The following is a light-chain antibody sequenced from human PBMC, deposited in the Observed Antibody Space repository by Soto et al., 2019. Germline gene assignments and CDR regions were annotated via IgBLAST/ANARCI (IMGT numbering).Light chain of an antibody. CDR2: GAS. V-gene: IGKV3-20*01. CDR3: QQYGSSIT. J-gene: IGKJ5*01. Sequence: EIVLTQSPATLSLSPGERATLSCRASQSVSNYLAWYQKKPGQAPRLLIYGASSRATGIPDRFSGSGSGTDFTLTISRLEPEDFAVFYCQQYGSSITFGQGTRLEIK. CDR1: QSVSNY.